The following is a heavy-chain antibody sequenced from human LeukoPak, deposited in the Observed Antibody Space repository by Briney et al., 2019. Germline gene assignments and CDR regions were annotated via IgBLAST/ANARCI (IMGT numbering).Heavy chain of an antibody. CDR2: ISSSGSII. CDR3: ARGGDYDILTGYSHFDY. V-gene: IGHV3-11*04. CDR1: GFTFSDYY. J-gene: IGHJ4*02. D-gene: IGHD3-9*01. Sequence: GGSLRLSCAASGFTFSDYYMNWIRQAPGKGLEWVLYISSSGSIIYYAGSVRDRFTISRDNAKNSLYLQMNSLRAEDTAVYYCARGGDYDILTGYSHFDYWGQGTLVTVSS.